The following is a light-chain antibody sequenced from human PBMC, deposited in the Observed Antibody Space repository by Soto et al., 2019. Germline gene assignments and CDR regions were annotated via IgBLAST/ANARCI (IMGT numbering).Light chain of an antibody. CDR1: QGISTY. V-gene: IGKV1-9*01. J-gene: IGKJ2*01. CDR2: GAS. Sequence: DIQLTQSPSFLSASVGDRVTITCRASQGISTYLAWYLQRPGKAPKLLIYGASTLHSGVPSRFSGSGSGTEFTLTISSLQTEDFGTYYCQQLNRYWYAFGQGTKLEIK. CDR3: QQLNRYWYA.